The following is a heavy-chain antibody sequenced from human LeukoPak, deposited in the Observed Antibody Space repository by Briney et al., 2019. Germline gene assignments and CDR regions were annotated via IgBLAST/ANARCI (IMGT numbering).Heavy chain of an antibody. Sequence: ASVKVSCKASGYTFTNYDINWVRQATGQGPEWMGWMNPKSGNTGYAQKFQGRVTMTRNTSISTAYMELSSLRSDDTAVYYCARGTVAGSHWVDYWGQGTLVTVSS. CDR2: MNPKSGNT. D-gene: IGHD6-19*01. CDR3: ARGTVAGSHWVDY. CDR1: GYTFTNYD. J-gene: IGHJ4*02. V-gene: IGHV1-8*01.